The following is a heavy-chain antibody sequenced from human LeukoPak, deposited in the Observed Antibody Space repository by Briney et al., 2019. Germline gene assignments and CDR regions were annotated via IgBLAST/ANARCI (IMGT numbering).Heavy chain of an antibody. CDR3: ARVTTSSAMEDYFDY. Sequence: SETLSLTCTVSGGSISSYYWSWIRQPAGKGLEWIGRIYTSGSTNYNPSLKSRVTMSVDTSKNQFSLKLSSVTAADTAVYYCARVTTSSAMEDYFDYWGQGTLVTVSS. CDR1: GGSISSYY. D-gene: IGHD2-2*01. CDR2: IYTSGST. V-gene: IGHV4-4*07. J-gene: IGHJ4*02.